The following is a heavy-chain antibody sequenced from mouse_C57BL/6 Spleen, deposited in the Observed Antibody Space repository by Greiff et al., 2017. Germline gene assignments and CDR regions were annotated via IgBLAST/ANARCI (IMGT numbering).Heavy chain of an antibody. V-gene: IGHV2-2*01. CDR1: GFSLTSYG. CDR3: ARISDYYGSSHYYAMDY. Sequence: QVQLQQSGPGLVQPSQSLSITCTVSGFSLTSYGVHWVRPSPGKGLEWLGVIWSGGSTDYNAAFISRLSISKDNSKSQVFFKMNSLQADDTAIYYCARISDYYGSSHYYAMDYWGQGTSVTVSS. J-gene: IGHJ4*01. CDR2: IWSGGST. D-gene: IGHD1-1*01.